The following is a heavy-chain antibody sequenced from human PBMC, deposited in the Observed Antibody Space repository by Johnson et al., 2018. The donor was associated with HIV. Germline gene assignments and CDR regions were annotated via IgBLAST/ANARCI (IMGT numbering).Heavy chain of an antibody. D-gene: IGHD2-2*01. J-gene: IGHJ3*02. CDR2: IKQDGSEK. CDR3: ASDPVPAAIRAFDI. Sequence: VQLVESGGGLVQPGGSLRLSCAASGFTFSSYWMSWVRQAPGKGLEWVANIKQDGSEKYYVDSVKGRFTISRDNATNSLYLQMNSLRAEDTAVYYCASDPVPAAIRAFDIWGQGTMVTVSS. CDR1: GFTFSSYW. V-gene: IGHV3-7*01.